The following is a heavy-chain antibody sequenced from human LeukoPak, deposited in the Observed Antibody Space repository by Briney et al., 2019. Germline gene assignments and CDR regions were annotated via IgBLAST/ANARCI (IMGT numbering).Heavy chain of an antibody. CDR1: GGSISSSSYY. Sequence: PSETLSVTCTVSGGSISSSSYYWGWIRQPPGKGLEWIGSSYYSGSTYYNPSLKSRVTISVDTSKNQFSLKLSSVAAADTAVYYCARESVSMKVAGRWFDPWGQGTLVTVSS. CDR2: SYYSGST. J-gene: IGHJ5*02. D-gene: IGHD3-22*01. V-gene: IGHV4-39*07. CDR3: ARESVSMKVAGRWFDP.